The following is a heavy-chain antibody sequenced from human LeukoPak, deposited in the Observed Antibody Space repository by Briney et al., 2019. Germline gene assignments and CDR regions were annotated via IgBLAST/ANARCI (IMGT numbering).Heavy chain of an antibody. CDR2: ISYDGSNK. J-gene: IGHJ4*02. D-gene: IGHD3-22*01. CDR3: ARGSMMALDY. V-gene: IGHV3-30*12. Sequence: HPGGSLRLSCAASGFTFNSYGMHWVRQAPGKGLEGVAVISYDGSNKYYADSVKGRFTISRDNSKNTLYLQMNSLRAEDTAVYYCARGSMMALDYWGQGTLVTVSS. CDR1: GFTFNSYG.